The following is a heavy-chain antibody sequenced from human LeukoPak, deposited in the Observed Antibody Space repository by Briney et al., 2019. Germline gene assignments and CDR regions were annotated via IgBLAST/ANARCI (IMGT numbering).Heavy chain of an antibody. CDR1: GFTFSSYW. Sequence: GGSLRLSCAASGFTFSSYWMNWVRQAPGKGLEWVAVISYDGSNKYYADSVKGRFTISRDNSKNTLYLQMNSLRAEDTAVYYCAKEYSGFDYWGQGTLVTVSS. V-gene: IGHV3-30*18. J-gene: IGHJ4*02. CDR2: ISYDGSNK. D-gene: IGHD1-26*01. CDR3: AKEYSGFDY.